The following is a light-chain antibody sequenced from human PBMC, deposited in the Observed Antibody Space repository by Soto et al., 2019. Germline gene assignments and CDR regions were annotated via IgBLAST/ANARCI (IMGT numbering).Light chain of an antibody. CDR1: SSDVGAYDY. Sequence: QSALTQPASVSGSPGQSITISCTGTSSDVGAYDYVSWYQQYPGKAPKLMIYDVTDRPSGVSDRFFGSKSGNTASLTISGLQAEDEADYYCSSYTSGSTPYVFGTGTSSPS. CDR3: SSYTSGSTPYV. V-gene: IGLV2-14*03. J-gene: IGLJ1*01. CDR2: DVT.